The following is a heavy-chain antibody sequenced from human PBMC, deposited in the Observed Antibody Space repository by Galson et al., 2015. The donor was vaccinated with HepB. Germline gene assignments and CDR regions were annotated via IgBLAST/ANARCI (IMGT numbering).Heavy chain of an antibody. Sequence: SLRLSCAASGFTFSSYGMHWVRQAPGKGLEWVAVISYDGSNKYYADSVKGRFTISRDNSKNTLYLQMNSLRAEDTAVYYCAKDLYSSSSGLDYWGQGTLVTVSS. J-gene: IGHJ4*02. CDR2: ISYDGSNK. CDR3: AKDLYSSSSGLDY. D-gene: IGHD6-6*01. CDR1: GFTFSSYG. V-gene: IGHV3-30*18.